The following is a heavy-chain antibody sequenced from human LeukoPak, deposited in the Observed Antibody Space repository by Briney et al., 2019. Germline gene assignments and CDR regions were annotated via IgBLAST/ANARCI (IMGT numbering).Heavy chain of an antibody. CDR2: IYYSGST. D-gene: IGHD4-23*01. V-gene: IGHV4-30-4*08. CDR1: GGSISSSGYY. J-gene: IGHJ4*02. CDR3: AREVSRWPYYFDY. Sequence: SETLSLTCTVSGGSISSSGYYWGWIRQPPGKGLEWIGYIYYSGSTYYNPSLKSRVTISVDTSKNQFSLKLSSVTAADTAVYYCAREVSRWPYYFDYWGQGTLVTVSS.